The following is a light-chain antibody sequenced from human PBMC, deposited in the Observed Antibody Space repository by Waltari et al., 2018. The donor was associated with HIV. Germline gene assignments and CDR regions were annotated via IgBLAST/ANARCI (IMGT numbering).Light chain of an antibody. CDR2: ELT. Sequence: QSALTQPASVAGSPGRSMTLSCTGTSSDVGACNLVSWYPQHPGKAPNPMIFELTTRPSGISDRFSGSRSGNTASLTISGLQAEDEGDYYCCSYTGTGVVFGGGTKLTVL. V-gene: IGLV2-23*02. CDR1: SSDVGACNL. J-gene: IGLJ2*01. CDR3: CSYTGTGVV.